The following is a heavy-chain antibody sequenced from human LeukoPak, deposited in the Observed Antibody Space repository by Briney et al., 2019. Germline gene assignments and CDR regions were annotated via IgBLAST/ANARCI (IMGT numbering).Heavy chain of an antibody. V-gene: IGHV4-59*12. CDR3: ARGDGDYRGYFDS. Sequence: SETLSLTCIVSGGSINTYYWTWIRQPPGKGLEWIGCVSSTGATNYNPSLTGRVTMSVDTSKNQFSLNLSSVTAADTAVYFCARGDGDYRGYFDSWGRGTLVSVSS. J-gene: IGHJ4*02. CDR2: VSSTGAT. D-gene: IGHD4-17*01. CDR1: GGSINTYY.